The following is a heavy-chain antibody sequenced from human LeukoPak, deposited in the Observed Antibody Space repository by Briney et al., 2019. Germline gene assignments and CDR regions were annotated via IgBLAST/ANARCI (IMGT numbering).Heavy chain of an antibody. CDR3: ARDSYYDSSGDNWFDP. J-gene: IGHJ5*02. D-gene: IGHD3-22*01. CDR1: GFTFSDYY. CDR2: ISSSGSTI. Sequence: GGSLRLSCAASGFTFSDYYMNWVRQAPGKGLEWVSYISSSGSTIYYADSVKGRFTISRDNAKNSLYLQMNSLRAEDTAVYYCARDSYYDSSGDNWFDPWGQGTLVTVSS. V-gene: IGHV3-11*04.